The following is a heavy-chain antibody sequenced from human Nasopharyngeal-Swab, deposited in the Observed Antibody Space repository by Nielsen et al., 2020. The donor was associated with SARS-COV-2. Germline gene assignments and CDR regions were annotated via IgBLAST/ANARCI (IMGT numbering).Heavy chain of an antibody. CDR2: IKQDGSAK. V-gene: IGHV3-7*01. D-gene: IGHD4-23*01. J-gene: IGHJ4*02. CDR1: GFTFRSYW. Sequence: GGSLKIACAASGFTFRSYWMSWVRQAPGKGLEWVANIKQDGSAKYYVDSVKGRFTISRDNAKNSLYLQMNSLRAEDTAVYYCARERGNSLDYWGQGTLVTVSS. CDR3: ARERGNSLDY.